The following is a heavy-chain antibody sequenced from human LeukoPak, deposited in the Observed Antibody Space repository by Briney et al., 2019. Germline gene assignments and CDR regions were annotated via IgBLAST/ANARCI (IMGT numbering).Heavy chain of an antibody. CDR2: ISSSSSYI. Sequence: GGSLRLSCAASGFTFSSYSMNWVRQAPGKGLEWVSSISSSSSYIYYADSVKGRFTISRDNAKNSPYLQMNSLRAEDTAVYYCAREGEGGSYFDYWGQGTLVTVSS. D-gene: IGHD3-16*01. J-gene: IGHJ4*02. CDR3: AREGEGGSYFDY. V-gene: IGHV3-21*01. CDR1: GFTFSSYS.